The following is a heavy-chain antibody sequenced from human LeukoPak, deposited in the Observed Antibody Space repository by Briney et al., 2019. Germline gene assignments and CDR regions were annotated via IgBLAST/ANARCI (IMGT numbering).Heavy chain of an antibody. CDR1: GGSLSRYS. CDR2: INHSGST. D-gene: IGHD6-13*01. Sequence: SETLSLTCAVYGGSLSRYSWSWIRQPPGEGLEWIGEINHSGSTNYNPSLKGRVTISVDTSKNQFSLKLNSVTAADTAVYYCARVVGKYSSSWYYRGQGTLVTVSS. J-gene: IGHJ4*02. CDR3: ARVVGKYSSSWYY. V-gene: IGHV4-34*01.